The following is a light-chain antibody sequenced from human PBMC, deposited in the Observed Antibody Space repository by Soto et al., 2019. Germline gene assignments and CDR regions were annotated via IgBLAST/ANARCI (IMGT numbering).Light chain of an antibody. CDR1: QSVLYSSNNKNY. Sequence: DIVMNQSPDSLAVSLGERATIHCKSSQSVLYSSNNKNYLAWYQQKPRQPPKLLISWASTRESGVPDRFSGSGSGTDFTLTISSLQAADVAVYYCQQYYITPITFGQGTRLEIK. CDR2: WAS. CDR3: QQYYITPIT. V-gene: IGKV4-1*01. J-gene: IGKJ5*01.